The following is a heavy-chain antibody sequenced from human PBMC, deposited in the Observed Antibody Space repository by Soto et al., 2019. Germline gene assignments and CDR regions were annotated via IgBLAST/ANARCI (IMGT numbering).Heavy chain of an antibody. CDR1: GFTFSSHA. Sequence: LRLSCTASGFTFSSHAMSWVRQAPGKHLEWVSSISGSAGLTFYADSVKGRFTISRDNSKNTLYLQMNSLRAEDTARYYCAKDWISGSSPYWGQGTLVTVS. CDR2: ISGSAGLT. V-gene: IGHV3-23*01. CDR3: AKDWISGSSPY. J-gene: IGHJ4*02. D-gene: IGHD2-15*01.